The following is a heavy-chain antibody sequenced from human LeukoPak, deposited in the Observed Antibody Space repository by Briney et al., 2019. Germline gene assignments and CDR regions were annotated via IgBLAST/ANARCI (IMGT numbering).Heavy chain of an antibody. V-gene: IGHV3-23*01. CDR1: GFSFGNYA. Sequence: GGSPRLSCVASGFSFGNYAMSWVRQAPGKGLQWVSQISGTGGATWYAGFARDRFTISRDNSKRTLYLQMSGLRVEDTAMYYCVKDPRDTYGTNWFVSWGQGTLLIVSS. D-gene: IGHD2-21*01. CDR3: VKDPRDTYGTNWFVS. J-gene: IGHJ5*01. CDR2: ISGTGGAT.